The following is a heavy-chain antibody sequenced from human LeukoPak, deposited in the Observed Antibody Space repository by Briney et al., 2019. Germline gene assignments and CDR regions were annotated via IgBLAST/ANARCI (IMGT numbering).Heavy chain of an antibody. Sequence: SQTLSLTCTVSGGSICSGGYYWSWIRQPPGKGLEWIGEINHSGSTNYNPSLKSRVTISVDTSKNQFSLKLSSVTAADTAVYYCARGRITIAFDIWGQGTMVTVSS. V-gene: IGHV4-30-2*01. CDR2: INHSGST. D-gene: IGHD3-3*01. CDR3: ARGRITIAFDI. J-gene: IGHJ3*02. CDR1: GGSICSGGYY.